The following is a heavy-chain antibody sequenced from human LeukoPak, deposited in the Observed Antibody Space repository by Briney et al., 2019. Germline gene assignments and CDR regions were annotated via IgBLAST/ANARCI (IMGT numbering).Heavy chain of an antibody. D-gene: IGHD6-19*01. CDR3: AKPRGEEWLVGLYDAFDI. Sequence: GGSLRLSCAASRFTLSNYYMSWVRQAPGKGLEWVSAITGSGGTTYYADSEGGRFTISRDNSKNTLYLLMNSLRADDTAVFYCAKPRGEEWLVGLYDAFDIWGQGTMVTVSS. CDR2: ITGSGGTT. V-gene: IGHV3-23*01. CDR1: RFTLSNYY. J-gene: IGHJ3*02.